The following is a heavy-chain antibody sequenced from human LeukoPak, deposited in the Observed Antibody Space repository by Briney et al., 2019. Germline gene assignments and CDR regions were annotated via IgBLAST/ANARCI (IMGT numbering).Heavy chain of an antibody. CDR3: AKLTARDSSGP. J-gene: IGHJ5*02. D-gene: IGHD3-22*01. V-gene: IGHV3-23*01. CDR1: GFTFSSYA. CDR2: TSGSGGST. Sequence: GRSLRLSCAASGFTFSSYAMSWVRQAPGKGLEWVSATSGSGGSTYYADSVKGRFTISRDNSKNTLYLQMNSLRAEDTAVYYCAKLTARDSSGPWGQGTLVTVSS.